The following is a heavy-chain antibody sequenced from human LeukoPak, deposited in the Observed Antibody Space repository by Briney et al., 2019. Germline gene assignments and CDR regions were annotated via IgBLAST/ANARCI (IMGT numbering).Heavy chain of an antibody. J-gene: IGHJ4*02. CDR1: GFTFSSYS. V-gene: IGHV3-21*01. Sequence: GGSLRLSCAASGFTFSSYSMNWVRQAPGKGLEWVSSISSSSSYIYYADSVKGRFTISRDNAKNSLYLQMNSLRAEDTAVYYCAREYSYGSAPHLFDYWGQGTLVTVSS. CDR2: ISSSSSYI. CDR3: AREYSYGSAPHLFDY. D-gene: IGHD5-18*01.